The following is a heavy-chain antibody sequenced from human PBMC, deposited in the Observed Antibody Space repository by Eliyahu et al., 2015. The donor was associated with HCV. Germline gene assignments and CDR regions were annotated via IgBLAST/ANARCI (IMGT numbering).Heavy chain of an antibody. V-gene: IGHV3-21*01. Sequence: EVQLVESGGGLVKPGGSLRLSCAASGFTFSSYSMNWVRQAPGKGLEWVSSISSSSSYIYYADSVKGRFTISRDNAKNSLYLQMNSLRAEDTAVYYCARAIYDILTGYSYYYGMDVWGQGPRSPSP. J-gene: IGHJ6*02. CDR3: ARAIYDILTGYSYYYGMDV. D-gene: IGHD3-9*01. CDR1: GFTFSSYS. CDR2: ISSSSSYI.